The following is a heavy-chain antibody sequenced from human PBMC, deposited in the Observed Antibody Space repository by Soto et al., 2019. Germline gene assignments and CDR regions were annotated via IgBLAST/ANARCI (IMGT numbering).Heavy chain of an antibody. J-gene: IGHJ4*02. V-gene: IGHV6-1*01. CDR2: TYYRSKWYN. D-gene: IGHD3-16*01. CDR1: GDSVSGNSAA. CDR3: AREFPHYESRYSYFDY. Sequence: SQTLSLTCAISGDSVSGNSAAWNWIRQSPSRGLEWLRRTYYRSKWYNDYAVSVKSRITVTPDTSKNQFPLHLNSVTPEDTAVYYCAREFPHYESRYSYFDYRAQAAPFPVYS.